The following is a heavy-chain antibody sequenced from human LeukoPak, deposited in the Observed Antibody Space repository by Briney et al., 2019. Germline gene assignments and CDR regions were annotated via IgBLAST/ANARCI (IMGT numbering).Heavy chain of an antibody. D-gene: IGHD3-10*01. CDR1: GYTFTGYY. CDR2: ISPNSGGT. V-gene: IGHV1-2*02. CDR3: AIERAPSRRVNFDI. J-gene: IGHJ3*02. Sequence: ASVKVSCKASGYTFTGYYMHWVRQAPGQGPEWMGWISPNSGGTNYAQKLQGRVTMTRDTSISTAYMELSRLTSDDTAVYYCAIERAPSRRVNFDIWGQGTMVTVSS.